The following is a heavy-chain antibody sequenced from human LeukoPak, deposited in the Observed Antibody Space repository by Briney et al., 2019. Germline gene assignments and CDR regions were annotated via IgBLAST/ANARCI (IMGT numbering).Heavy chain of an antibody. CDR3: ARDCDRSGYYCY. Sequence: ASVKVSCKASGYTFTGYGISWVRQAPGQGLEWMAWISAYNGNTNYAQKLQGRVTMTTDTSASTVYMELRSLSSDDTAVYYCARDCDRSGYYCYWGQGTLVTVSS. D-gene: IGHD3-22*01. CDR1: GYTFTGYG. J-gene: IGHJ4*02. CDR2: ISAYNGNT. V-gene: IGHV1-18*01.